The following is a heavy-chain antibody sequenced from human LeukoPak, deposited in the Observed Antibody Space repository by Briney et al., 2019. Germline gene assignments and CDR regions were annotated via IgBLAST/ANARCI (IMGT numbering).Heavy chain of an antibody. D-gene: IGHD2-2*01. J-gene: IGHJ6*02. CDR3: ARDHMGYCSSTSCYGYGGYYYYGMDV. CDR1: GFTFSSYS. V-gene: IGHV3-21*04. Sequence: PGGSLRLSCAASGFTFSSYSMNWVRQAPGKGLEWVSSISGSSNYIYYADSVKGRFTISRDNSKNTLYLQMNSLRAEDTAVYYCARDHMGYCSSTSCYGYGGYYYYGMDVWGQGTTVTVSS. CDR2: ISGSSNYI.